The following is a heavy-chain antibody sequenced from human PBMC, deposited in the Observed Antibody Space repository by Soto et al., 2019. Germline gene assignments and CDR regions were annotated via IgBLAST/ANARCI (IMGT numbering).Heavy chain of an antibody. CDR3: ARAVVPAAILSP. CDR2: INAGNGNT. V-gene: IGHV1-3*01. CDR1: GYTFTSYA. D-gene: IGHD2-2*02. J-gene: IGHJ5*02. Sequence: ASVKVSCKASGYTFTSYAMHWVRQAPGQRLEWMGWINAGNGNTKYSQKFQGRVTITRDTSASTAYMELSSLRSEDTAVYCCARAVVPAAILSPWGQGTLVTVSS.